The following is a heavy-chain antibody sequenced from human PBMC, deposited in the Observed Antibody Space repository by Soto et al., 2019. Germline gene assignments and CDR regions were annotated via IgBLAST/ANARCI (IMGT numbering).Heavy chain of an antibody. CDR3: ARDGAYGVDY. V-gene: IGHV1-18*01. CDR2: INAGNSNT. J-gene: IGHJ4*02. CDR1: GYTFPSYG. Sequence: GASVKVSCKASGYTFPSYGISWVRQAPGQGVEWMGWINAGNSNTKYSQKIQGRVTTTRDTSASTAYMERRSLRSEDTAVYYCARDGAYGVDYWGQGTLVTVAS. D-gene: IGHD4-17*01.